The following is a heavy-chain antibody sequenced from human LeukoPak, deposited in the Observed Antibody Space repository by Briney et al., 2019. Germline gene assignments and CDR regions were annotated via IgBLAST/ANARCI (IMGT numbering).Heavy chain of an antibody. CDR2: INPSGGST. CDR3: ARDLMLYYDSSGYYPNWLDP. V-gene: IGHV1-46*01. J-gene: IGHJ5*02. CDR1: GYTFTSYY. Sequence: ASVKVSCKASGYTFTSYYMHWMRQAPGQGLEWMGIINPSGGSTSYAQKFQGRVTMTRDTSTSTVYMELSSLRSEDTAVYYCARDLMLYYDSSGYYPNWLDPWGLRTLVTVSS. D-gene: IGHD3-22*01.